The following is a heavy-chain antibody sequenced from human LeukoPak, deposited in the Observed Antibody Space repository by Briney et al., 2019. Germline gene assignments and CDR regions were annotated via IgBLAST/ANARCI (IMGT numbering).Heavy chain of an antibody. CDR2: IYYSGST. J-gene: IGHJ2*01. CDR1: GGSISSSSYY. V-gene: IGHV4-61*05. D-gene: IGHD3-22*01. CDR3: ARVWRSGYYGTYWYFDL. Sequence: KPSETLSLTCTVSGGSISSSSYYWGWIRQPPGKGLEWIGYIYYSGSTNYNPSLKSRVTISVDTSKNQFSLKLSSVTAADTAVYYCARVWRSGYYGTYWYFDLWGRGTLVTVSS.